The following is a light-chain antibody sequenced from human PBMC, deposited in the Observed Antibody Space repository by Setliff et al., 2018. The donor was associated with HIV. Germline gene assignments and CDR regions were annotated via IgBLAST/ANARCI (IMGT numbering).Light chain of an antibody. CDR3: SSYAGSNTLIYV. Sequence: QSALTQPASVSGSPGQSITISCTGTSSDVGGYKYVSWYQHHPGKAPKLLIYEVDNRPSGVSNRFSGSKSGNTAFLTISGLQAEDEADYFCSSYAGSNTLIYVFGPGTKVTVL. J-gene: IGLJ1*01. V-gene: IGLV2-14*01. CDR1: SSDVGGYKY. CDR2: EVD.